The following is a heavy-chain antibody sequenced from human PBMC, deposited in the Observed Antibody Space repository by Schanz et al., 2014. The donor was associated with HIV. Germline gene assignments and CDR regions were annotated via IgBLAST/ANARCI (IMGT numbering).Heavy chain of an antibody. Sequence: EVKLSESGGGLVQPGGSLRLSCVASGFTFSTYAMSWVRQAPGKGLEWVSGMRGSDDSTFYADSVKGRFTISRDNSKDTLYLQMNSLRAEDTAVYYCARGLPRFAVTTLDSWGQGTLVTVSS. CDR2: MRGSDDST. V-gene: IGHV3-23*01. D-gene: IGHD4-17*01. CDR3: ARGLPRFAVTTLDS. J-gene: IGHJ4*02. CDR1: GFTFSTYA.